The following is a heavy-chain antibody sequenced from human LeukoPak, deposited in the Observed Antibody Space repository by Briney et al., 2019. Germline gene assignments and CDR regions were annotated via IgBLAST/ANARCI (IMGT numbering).Heavy chain of an antibody. V-gene: IGHV3-21*01. CDR1: GFTFSGYS. D-gene: IGHD3-10*01. CDR3: ARGAVRGVMDYYYMDV. CDR2: ISSSSSYI. J-gene: IGHJ6*03. Sequence: GGSLRLSCAASGFTFSGYSMNWVRQAPGKGLEWVSSISSSSSYIYYADSVKGRFTISRDNAKNSLYLQMNSLRAEDTAVYYCARGAVRGVMDYYYMDVWGKGTTVTVSS.